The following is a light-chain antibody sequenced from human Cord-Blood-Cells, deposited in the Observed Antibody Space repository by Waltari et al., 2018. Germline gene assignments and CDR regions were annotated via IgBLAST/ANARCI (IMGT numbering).Light chain of an antibody. CDR1: QSVLYSSNNKNY. J-gene: IGKJ2*01. CDR3: QQYYSTPYT. V-gene: IGKV4-1*01. Sequence: DIVMTQSPDSLAVSLGERATINCKSSQSVLYSSNNKNYLAWYQQKPGQPPKLLIYWASTWESGVPDRFSGSGSGTDFTLTISSLQAEDVAVYYCQQYYSTPYTCGQGTKLEIK. CDR2: WAS.